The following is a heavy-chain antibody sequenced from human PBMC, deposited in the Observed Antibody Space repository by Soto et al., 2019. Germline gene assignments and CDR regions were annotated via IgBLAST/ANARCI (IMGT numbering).Heavy chain of an antibody. CDR2: ISSSSSDT. CDR3: ARRRPTGYYNY. J-gene: IGHJ4*02. V-gene: IGHV3-11*05. CDR1: GFPISDYY. Sequence: QVQQAESGGDLVKPGGSLRLSCAASGFPISDYYMSWIRQAPGKGLEWVSSISSSSSDTNYAQSVKGRFTISRDNAKNSLHLQMNSLRAEDTAVSYCARRRPTGYYNYWGQGTLVTVSA. D-gene: IGHD3-9*01.